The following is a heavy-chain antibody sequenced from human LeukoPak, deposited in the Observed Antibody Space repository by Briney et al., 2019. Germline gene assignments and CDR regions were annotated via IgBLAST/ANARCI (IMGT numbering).Heavy chain of an antibody. CDR1: ALTFSNYW. CDR2: IKQDGSER. J-gene: IGHJ5*02. V-gene: IGHV3-7*01. CDR3: ARVGIAARTIWFDP. Sequence: TGGSLRLSCAASALTFSNYWMSWVRQAPGKGLEWVANIKQDGSERYYVDSVKGRFTISRDNAKNSLYLQMNSLSAEDTALYYCARVGIAARTIWFDPWGQGTLVTVSS. D-gene: IGHD6-6*01.